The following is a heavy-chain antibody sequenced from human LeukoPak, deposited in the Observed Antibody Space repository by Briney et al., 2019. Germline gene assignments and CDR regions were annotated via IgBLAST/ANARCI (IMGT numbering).Heavy chain of an antibody. CDR2: ISSSSSYT. J-gene: IGHJ4*02. CDR3: ARVGSSGSYQKGVCFDY. D-gene: IGHD1-26*01. CDR1: GFTFSDYN. Sequence: GGSLRLSCAASGFTFSDYNMSWIRQAPGKGLEWVSYISSSSSYTNYADSVKGRFTISRDNAKNSLYLQMNSLRAEDTAVYYCARVGSSGSYQKGVCFDYWGQGTLVTVSS. V-gene: IGHV3-11*05.